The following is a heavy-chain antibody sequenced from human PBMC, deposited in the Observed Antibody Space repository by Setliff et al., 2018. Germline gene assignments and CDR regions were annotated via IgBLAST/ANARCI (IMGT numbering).Heavy chain of an antibody. CDR2: TYYSGST. CDR1: GDSMSFSY. V-gene: IGHV4-59*12. D-gene: IGHD2-15*01. J-gene: IGHJ6*02. Sequence: SETLSLTCSVSGDSMSFSYWSWIRQPPGKGLEWIGYTYYSGSTDSHPSLKSRVTISVDTAKNQFSLKLSSVTAADTAMYYCASPDGRTRYCSGGSCSYSMDVWGQGTTVTVSS. CDR3: ASPDGRTRYCSGGSCSYSMDV.